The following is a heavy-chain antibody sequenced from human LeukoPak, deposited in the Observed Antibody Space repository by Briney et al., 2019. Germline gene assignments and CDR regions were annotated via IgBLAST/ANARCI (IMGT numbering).Heavy chain of an antibody. CDR3: AREHWVPGDC. D-gene: IGHD3-16*01. J-gene: IGHJ4*02. CDR1: GFTFSSYW. Sequence: GGSLRLSCAASGFTFSSYWMSWVRQAPGKGLELVANIKHDGSEKYYVDSVKGRFTISRDNAKNSLYLQMNSPRAEDRAVFYCAREHWVPGDCWGQRTLVTVSS. CDR2: IKHDGSEK. V-gene: IGHV3-7*01.